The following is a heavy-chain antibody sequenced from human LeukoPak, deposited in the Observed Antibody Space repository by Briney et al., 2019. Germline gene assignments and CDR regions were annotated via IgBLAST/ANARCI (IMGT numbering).Heavy chain of an antibody. CDR2: IIPILGIA. CDR3: ASDYSYYYYYGMDV. J-gene: IGHJ6*02. V-gene: IGHV1-69*04. CDR1: GGTFSSYA. Sequence: ASVKVSCKASGGTFSSYAISWVRQAPGQGLEWMGRIIPILGIANHAQKFQGRVTITADKSTSTAYMELSSLRSEDTAVYYCASDYSYYYYYGMDVWGQGTTVTVSS. D-gene: IGHD4-11*01.